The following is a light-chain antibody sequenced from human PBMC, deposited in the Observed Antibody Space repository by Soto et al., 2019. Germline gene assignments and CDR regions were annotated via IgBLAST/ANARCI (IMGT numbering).Light chain of an antibody. Sequence: DIQMTQSPSTLSASVGDRVTITCRASQSISTYLAWYQQKPGKAPKLLIYGPSILDRGVPSRFSGSGSGTEFTLTINSLQPDDFAAYYCQHYSSYSGAFGQGTKVEIK. J-gene: IGKJ1*01. CDR1: QSISTY. V-gene: IGKV1-5*01. CDR2: GPS. CDR3: QHYSSYSGA.